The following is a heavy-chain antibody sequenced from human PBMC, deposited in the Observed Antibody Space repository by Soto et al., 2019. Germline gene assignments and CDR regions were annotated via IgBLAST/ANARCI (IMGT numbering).Heavy chain of an antibody. CDR3: ARDRFKGVGHYDSSGYYHNWFDP. CDR1: GGTFSSYA. V-gene: IGHV1-69*06. CDR2: IIPIFGTA. D-gene: IGHD3-22*01. Sequence: SVKVSCKASGGTFSSYAISWVRQAPGQGLEWMGGIIPIFGTANYAQKFQGRVTITADKSTSTAYMELSSLRSEDTAVYYCARDRFKGVGHYDSSGYYHNWFDPWGQGTLLTVSS. J-gene: IGHJ5*02.